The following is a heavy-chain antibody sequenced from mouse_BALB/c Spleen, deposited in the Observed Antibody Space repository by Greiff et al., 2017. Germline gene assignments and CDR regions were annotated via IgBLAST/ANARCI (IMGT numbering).Heavy chain of an antibody. CDR1: GFTFSSFG. J-gene: IGHJ4*01. CDR3: ARRGYYGAMDY. D-gene: IGHD1-1*01. CDR2: ISSGSSTI. V-gene: IGHV5-17*02. Sequence: DVKLQESGGGLVQPGGSRKLSCAASGFTFSSFGMHWVRQAPEKGLEWVAYISSGSSTIYYADTVKGRFTISRDNPKNTLFLQMTSLRSEDTAMYYCARRGYYGAMDYWGQGTSVTVSS.